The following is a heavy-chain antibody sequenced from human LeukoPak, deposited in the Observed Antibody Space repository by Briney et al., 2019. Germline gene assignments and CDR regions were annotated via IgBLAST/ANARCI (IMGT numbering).Heavy chain of an antibody. CDR1: GFTFSSYA. D-gene: IGHD5-18*01. CDR2: MSFDGSNK. Sequence: PGRSLRLSCAASGFTFSSYAMHWVRQAPGKGLEWVAVMSFDGSNKNYADSVKGRFTISRDNSKNTLYLQMNSLRAEDTAVYYCAKMGERGYRYGQGTDYWGQGTLVTVSS. V-gene: IGHV3-30*18. CDR3: AKMGERGYRYGQGTDY. J-gene: IGHJ4*02.